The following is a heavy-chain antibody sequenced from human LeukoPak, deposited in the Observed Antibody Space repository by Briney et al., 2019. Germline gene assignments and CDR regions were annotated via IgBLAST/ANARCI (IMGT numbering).Heavy chain of an antibody. CDR2: IYYSGST. D-gene: IGHD4-11*01. CDR3: ARDRRSTCWFDP. Sequence: SETLSLTCTVSGGSIRSYYWSWIRQPPGKGLEWIGYIYYSGSTNYNPSLKSRVAISVDTSKNQFSLKLDSVTAADTAVYYCARDRRSTCWFDPWGQGTLVTVSS. J-gene: IGHJ5*02. V-gene: IGHV4-59*01. CDR1: GGSIRSYY.